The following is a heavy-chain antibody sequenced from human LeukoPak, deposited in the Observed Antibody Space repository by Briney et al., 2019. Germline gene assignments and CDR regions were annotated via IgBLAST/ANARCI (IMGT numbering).Heavy chain of an antibody. Sequence: GGSLRLSRAASGFTFSSYWMHWVRQVPNQGLMWVSRINSDETISEYVDSVNGRFTISRDNAKNTLYLQMNSLRAEDTAVYFCLYGGYFQHWGQGTLVTVSS. J-gene: IGHJ1*01. V-gene: IGHV3-74*01. CDR3: LYGGYFQH. CDR1: GFTFSSYW. CDR2: INSDETIS. D-gene: IGHD3-16*01.